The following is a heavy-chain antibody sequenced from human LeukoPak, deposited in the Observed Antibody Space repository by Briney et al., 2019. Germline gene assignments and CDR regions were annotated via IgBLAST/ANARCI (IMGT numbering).Heavy chain of an antibody. CDR3: ARGPLAPGSIAVAGTDY. CDR2: INHSGST. Sequence: PSETLSLTCAVYGGSFSGYYWSWIRQPPGKGLEWIGEINHSGSTNYNPSLKSRVTISVDTSKNQFSLKLSSVTAADTAVYYCARGPLAPGSIAVAGTDYWGQGTLVTVSS. V-gene: IGHV4-34*01. CDR1: GGSFSGYY. J-gene: IGHJ4*02. D-gene: IGHD6-19*01.